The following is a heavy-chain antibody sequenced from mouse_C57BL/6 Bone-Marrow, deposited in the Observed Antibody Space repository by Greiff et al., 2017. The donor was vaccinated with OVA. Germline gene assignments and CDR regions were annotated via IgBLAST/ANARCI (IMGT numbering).Heavy chain of an antibody. CDR3: ARGSIYYGNPAWFAY. D-gene: IGHD2-1*01. CDR1: GYTFTSYW. CDR2: IDPSDSYT. V-gene: IGHV1-59*01. J-gene: IGHJ3*01. Sequence: QVQLQQPGAELVRPGTSVKLSCKASGYTFTSYWMHWVKQRPGQGLEWIGVIDPSDSYTNYNQKFKGKATLTVDTSSSTAYMQLSSLTSEDSAVYYCARGSIYYGNPAWFAYWGQGTLVTVSA.